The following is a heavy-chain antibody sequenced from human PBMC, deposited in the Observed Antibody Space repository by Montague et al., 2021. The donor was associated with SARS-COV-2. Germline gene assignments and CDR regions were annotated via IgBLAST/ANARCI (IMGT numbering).Heavy chain of an antibody. CDR1: GYSISSSNW. Sequence: SETLSLTCAVSGYSISSSNWWGWIRQPPGKGLEWFGYIYYSGSTYYNPSLKSRVTMSVDTSKNQFSLKLSSVTAVATAVYYCASTGWDRSHGTTGNWFDPWGQGTLVTVSS. D-gene: IGHD1-7*01. V-gene: IGHV4-28*01. CDR3: ASTGWDRSHGTTGNWFDP. CDR2: IYYSGST. J-gene: IGHJ5*02.